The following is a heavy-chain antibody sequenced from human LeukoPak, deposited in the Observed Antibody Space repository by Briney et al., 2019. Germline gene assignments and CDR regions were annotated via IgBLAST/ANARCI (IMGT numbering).Heavy chain of an antibody. CDR3: ATDYLRLTETNFDY. CDR2: ISGSGGST. V-gene: IGHV3-23*01. Sequence: PGGSLRLSCAAPGFTFSSYAMSWVRQAPGKGLEWVSAISGSGGSTYYADSVKGRFTISRDNSKNTLYLQMNSLRAEDTAVYYCATDYLRLTETNFDYWGQGTLVTVSS. D-gene: IGHD1-20*01. CDR1: GFTFSSYA. J-gene: IGHJ4*02.